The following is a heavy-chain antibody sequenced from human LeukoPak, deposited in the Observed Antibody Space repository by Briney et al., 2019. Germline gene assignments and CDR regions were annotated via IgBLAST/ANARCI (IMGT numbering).Heavy chain of an antibody. Sequence: PSGTLSLTCAVYGGSFSGYYWSWIRQPPGKGLEWIGEINHSGSTNYNPSLKSRVTISVDTSKNQFSLKLSSVTAADTAVYYCARVVGSIAVAGLCDYWGQGTLVTVSS. D-gene: IGHD6-19*01. V-gene: IGHV4-34*01. CDR1: GGSFSGYY. CDR2: INHSGST. CDR3: ARVVGSIAVAGLCDY. J-gene: IGHJ4*02.